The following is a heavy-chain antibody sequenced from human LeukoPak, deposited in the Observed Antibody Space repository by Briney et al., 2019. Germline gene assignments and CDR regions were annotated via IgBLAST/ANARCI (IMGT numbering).Heavy chain of an antibody. D-gene: IGHD6-19*01. V-gene: IGHV3-23*01. CDR2: ISGSGGST. CDR3: AKGAGQWLVPSEYFQY. Sequence: PGGPLRLSCVASGLTFSSYAMSWVRQAPGKGLKWVSAISGSGGSTYYADSVKGRFTISRDNSKNTLYLQMNSLGAEDTAVYYCAKGAGQWLVPSEYFQYWGQGTLVTVSS. J-gene: IGHJ1*01. CDR1: GLTFSSYA.